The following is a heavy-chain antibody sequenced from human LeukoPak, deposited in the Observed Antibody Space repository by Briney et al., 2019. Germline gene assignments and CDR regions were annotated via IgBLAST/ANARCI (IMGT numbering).Heavy chain of an antibody. V-gene: IGHV4-4*02. CDR3: ARKTAAGTYYFDY. CDR2: IYHSGST. J-gene: IGHJ4*02. CDR1: GGSISSSNW. D-gene: IGHD6-13*01. Sequence: PSGTLSLTCAVSGGSISSSNWWSWVRQPPGKGLEWIGEIYHSGSTNHNPSLKCRITISVDKSKNQFSLKLSSVTAADTAVYYCARKTAAGTYYFDYWGQGILVTVSS.